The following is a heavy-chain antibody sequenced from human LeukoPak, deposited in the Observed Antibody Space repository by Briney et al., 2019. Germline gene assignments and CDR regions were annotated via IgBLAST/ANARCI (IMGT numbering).Heavy chain of an antibody. CDR2: IYYSGST. J-gene: IGHJ4*02. D-gene: IGHD3-22*01. CDR1: GGSISSSSYY. V-gene: IGHV4-39*07. CDR3: ARGSNTGITMIVEDYYFDY. Sequence: PSETLSLTCTVSGGSISSSSYYWGWIRQPPGKGLEWIGSIYYSGSTYYNPSLKSRVTISVDTSKNQFSLKLSSVTAADTAVYYCARGSNTGITMIVEDYYFDYWGQGTLVTVSS.